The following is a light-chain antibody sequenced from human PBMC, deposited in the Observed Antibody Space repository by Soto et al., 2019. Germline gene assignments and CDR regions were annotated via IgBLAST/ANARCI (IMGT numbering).Light chain of an antibody. V-gene: IGKV3-15*01. Sequence: EIVMTQSPATLSVSPGERVTLSCRASQSVSNKLAWYQQKPGQAPRLLIYDASGRAGSVPARLSGSGSGTEFTLTISSLQSEDFGVYFCQQYDDWPPTSGQGTKVEIK. CDR3: QQYDDWPPT. CDR2: DAS. J-gene: IGKJ1*01. CDR1: QSVSNK.